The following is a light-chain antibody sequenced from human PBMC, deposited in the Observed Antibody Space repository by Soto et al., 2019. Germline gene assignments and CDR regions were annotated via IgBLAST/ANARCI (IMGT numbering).Light chain of an antibody. V-gene: IGKV3-20*01. Sequence: EIVLTQSPGTLSLSPGERATLSCRASQSVSTSYLAWYQQKPGQAPRLLIYGASSKATGIPVRFSGSGSGTDFSLTISILESEDLAVYDCQQYGNSRAFGQGTRVDFK. CDR2: GAS. CDR1: QSVSTSY. J-gene: IGKJ1*01. CDR3: QQYGNSRA.